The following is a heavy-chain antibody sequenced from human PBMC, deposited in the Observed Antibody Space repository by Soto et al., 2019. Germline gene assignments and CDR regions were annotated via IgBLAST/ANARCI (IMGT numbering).Heavy chain of an antibody. CDR1: GFSLRTSGLG. CDR2: IYWDDDK. D-gene: IGHD3-22*01. Sequence: SGPTLVNPTQTLTLTCTFSGFSLRTSGLGVGWIRQPPGKALEWLALIYWDDDKRYSPSLKSRLTITKDTSKIQVVLTMTNMDPVDTATYYCARQRYYDSSGYSDYWGQGTLVTVSS. J-gene: IGHJ4*02. V-gene: IGHV2-5*02. CDR3: ARQRYYDSSGYSDY.